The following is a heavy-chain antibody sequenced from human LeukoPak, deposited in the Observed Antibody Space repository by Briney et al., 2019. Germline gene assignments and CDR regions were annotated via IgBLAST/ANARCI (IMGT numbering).Heavy chain of an antibody. CDR1: GYTFTGYY. V-gene: IGHV1-69*06. J-gene: IGHJ5*02. CDR2: IIPIFGTA. Sequence: GASVKVSCKASGYTFTGYYMHWVRQAPGQGLEWMGGIIPIFGTANYAQKFQGRVTITADKSTSTAYMELSSLRSEDTAVYYCARVFSSARAAQNWFDPWGQGTLVTVSS. D-gene: IGHD6-6*01. CDR3: ARVFSSARAAQNWFDP.